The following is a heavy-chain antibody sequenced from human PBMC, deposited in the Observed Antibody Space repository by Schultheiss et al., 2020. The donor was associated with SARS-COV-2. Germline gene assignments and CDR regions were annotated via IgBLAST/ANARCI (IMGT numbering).Heavy chain of an antibody. CDR2: IYHSGST. CDR1: GGSISSYY. J-gene: IGHJ6*02. V-gene: IGHV4-59*08. CDR3: ARRGSGNQPYYYGMDV. Sequence: SETLSLTCTVSGGSISSYYWSWIRQHPGKGLEWIGYIYHSGSTYYNPSLKSRVTISVDTSKNQFSLKLSSVTAADTAVYYCARRGSGNQPYYYGMDVWGQGTTVTVSS. D-gene: IGHD1-14*01.